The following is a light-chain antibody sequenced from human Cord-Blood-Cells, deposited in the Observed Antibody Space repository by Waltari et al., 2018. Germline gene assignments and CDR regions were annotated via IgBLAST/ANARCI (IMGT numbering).Light chain of an antibody. J-gene: IGLJ3*02. V-gene: IGLV2-23*01. CDR3: CSYAGSSTRWV. Sequence: QSALTQPASVSGSPGQSITISCTGTSSDVGSYNLVSWYQQHPGKAPKLMIYEGSKRPSGVSKRFAGAKSGNTASLTISGLQAEDEADYYCCSYAGSSTRWVFGGGTKLTVL. CDR1: SSDVGSYNL. CDR2: EGS.